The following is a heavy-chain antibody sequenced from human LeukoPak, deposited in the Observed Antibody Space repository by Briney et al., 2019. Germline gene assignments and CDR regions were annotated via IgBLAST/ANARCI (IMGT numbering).Heavy chain of an antibody. CDR3: ARDRNLYYFDY. Sequence: ASAKVSCKASGYTFTSYGISWVRQAPGQGLEWMGWISAYNSNTNYAQKLQGRVTMTTDTSTSTAYMELRSLRSDDTAVYYCARDRNLYYFDYWGQGTLVTVSS. CDR1: GYTFTSYG. V-gene: IGHV1-18*01. CDR2: ISAYNSNT. J-gene: IGHJ4*02.